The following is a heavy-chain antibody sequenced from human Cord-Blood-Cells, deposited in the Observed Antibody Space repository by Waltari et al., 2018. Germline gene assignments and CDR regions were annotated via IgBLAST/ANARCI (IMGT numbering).Heavy chain of an antibody. Sequence: QVQLVQSGAEVKKPGASVKVSCKASGYTFTSYGISWVRQAPGQGLEWMGWISAYNGNTNYAQKLQGRVTMTTDTSTSTAYMELRSLRSDDTAVYYCARAPPYCTNGVCYDAFDIWGQGTMVTVSS. CDR3: ARAPPYCTNGVCYDAFDI. J-gene: IGHJ3*02. V-gene: IGHV1-18*01. CDR1: GYTFTSYG. D-gene: IGHD2-8*01. CDR2: ISAYNGNT.